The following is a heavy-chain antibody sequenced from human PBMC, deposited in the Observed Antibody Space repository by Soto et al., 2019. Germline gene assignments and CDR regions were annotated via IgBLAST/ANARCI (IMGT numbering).Heavy chain of an antibody. Sequence: KPSETLSLTCTVSGGSMSGYYWSWIRLPPGKPMEWIGYVHDSWGAAYNPSLRSRVAISLDTSKSQFSLSLTSVSATDTAMYYCVRQGYGPLHGLVDVWGQGTTVT. CDR1: GGSMSGYY. D-gene: IGHD5-18*01. J-gene: IGHJ6*02. V-gene: IGHV4-59*08. CDR2: VHDSWGA. CDR3: VRQGYGPLHGLVDV.